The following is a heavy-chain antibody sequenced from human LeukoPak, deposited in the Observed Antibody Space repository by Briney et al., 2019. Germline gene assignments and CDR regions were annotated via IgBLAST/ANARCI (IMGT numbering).Heavy chain of an antibody. Sequence: ASVKVSCKASGYTFTGYYMHWVRQAPGQGLEWMGWINPNSGGTNYAQKFQGRVTMTRDTSISTAYMELSRLRSDDTAVYYCARLYDGSGSYYKATATGHYYYGMDVWGQGTTVTVSS. CDR1: GYTFTGYY. J-gene: IGHJ6*02. V-gene: IGHV1-2*02. D-gene: IGHD3-10*01. CDR2: INPNSGGT. CDR3: ARLYDGSGSYYKATATGHYYYGMDV.